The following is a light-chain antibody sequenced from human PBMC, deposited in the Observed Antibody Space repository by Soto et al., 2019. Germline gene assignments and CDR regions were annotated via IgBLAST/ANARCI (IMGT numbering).Light chain of an antibody. CDR3: QQYNSWPYT. CDR2: RAS. V-gene: IGKV3-15*01. Sequence: EIVMTQSPATLSVSPGESATLSCRASQTVTNNLAWYQQKSGQAPRLLIYRASTRATAIPARFSGSGSGTEFTLTISSLQSEDVGVYYCQQYNSWPYTFGQGTKPEIK. CDR1: QTVTNN. J-gene: IGKJ2*01.